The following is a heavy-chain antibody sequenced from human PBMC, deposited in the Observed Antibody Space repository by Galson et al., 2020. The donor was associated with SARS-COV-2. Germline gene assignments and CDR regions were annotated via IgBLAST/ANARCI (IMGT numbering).Heavy chain of an antibody. CDR2: IYWDDDK. D-gene: IGHD1-1*01. Sequence: SGPTLVKPTQTLTLTCTFSGFSLTTRPMGVGWIRQPPGKALEWLGVIYWDDDKRYSPAQRTRVTITKDTSKNQVALTMTNMDPVDTATYYCAHRRGGYTWNDGDFDYWGQGTLVTVSS. V-gene: IGHV2-5*02. CDR1: GFSLTTRPMG. CDR3: AHRRGGYTWNDGDFDY. J-gene: IGHJ4*02.